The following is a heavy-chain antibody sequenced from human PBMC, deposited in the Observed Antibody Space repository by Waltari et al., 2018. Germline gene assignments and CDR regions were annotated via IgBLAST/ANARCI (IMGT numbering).Heavy chain of an antibody. CDR3: FLGYCSSTSCYERAPYFDY. CDR1: GYTFTSYY. J-gene: IGHJ4*02. Sequence: QVQLVQSGAEVKKPGASVKVSCKASGYTFTSYYMHWVRQAPGQGLEWMGIINPSGGSTSYAQKFQGRVTMTRDTSTSTVYMELSSLRSEDTAVYYCFLGYCSSTSCYERAPYFDYWGQGTLVTVSS. D-gene: IGHD2-2*01. V-gene: IGHV1-46*01. CDR2: INPSGGST.